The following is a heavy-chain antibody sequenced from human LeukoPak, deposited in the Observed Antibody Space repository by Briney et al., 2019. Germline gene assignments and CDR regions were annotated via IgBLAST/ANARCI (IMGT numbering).Heavy chain of an antibody. V-gene: IGHV3-7*04. Sequence: GSLRLSCAASGFTFSTYWMSWVRQAPGKGLEWVANINEDGSDKYYVDSVKGRFTISRDNAENSLYLQMNSLRAVDTAVYYCARGQKLASWGQGTLVTVSS. CDR1: GFTFSTYW. CDR2: INEDGSDK. J-gene: IGHJ5*02. D-gene: IGHD6-13*01. CDR3: ARGQKLAS.